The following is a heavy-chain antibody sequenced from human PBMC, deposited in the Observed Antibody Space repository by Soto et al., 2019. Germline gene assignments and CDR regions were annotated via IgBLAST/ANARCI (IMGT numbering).Heavy chain of an antibody. CDR3: TRQGGYCGGGSCFAFNDY. D-gene: IGHD2-15*01. V-gene: IGHV3-73*01. CDR2: VRTKANNYAT. Sequence: VGSLRLSCAASGFTFSASAIHWVRQASGKGLEWVGRVRTKANNYATAYAASVEGRFTISRDDSKNTAFLQMNSLKTEDTAVYYCTRQGGYCGGGSCFAFNDYWGQGTLVTVSS. J-gene: IGHJ4*02. CDR1: GFTFSASA.